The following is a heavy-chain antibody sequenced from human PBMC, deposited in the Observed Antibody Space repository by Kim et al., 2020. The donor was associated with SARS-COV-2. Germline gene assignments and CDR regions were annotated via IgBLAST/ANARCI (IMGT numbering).Heavy chain of an antibody. V-gene: IGHV4-34*01. CDR2: INHSGST. CDR3: ARGRQWLVRGFDP. D-gene: IGHD6-19*01. Sequence: SETLSLTCAVYGGSFSGYYWSWIRQPPGKGLEWIGEINHSGSTNYNPSLKSRVTISVDTSKNQFSLKLSSVTAADTAVYYCARGRQWLVRGFDPWGQGTLVTVSS. J-gene: IGHJ5*02. CDR1: GGSFSGYY.